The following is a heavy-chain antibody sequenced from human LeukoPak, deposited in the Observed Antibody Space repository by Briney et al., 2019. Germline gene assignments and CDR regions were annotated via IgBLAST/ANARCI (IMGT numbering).Heavy chain of an antibody. CDR2: IYYSGST. CDR1: GGSISSSSYY. Sequence: RSSETLSLTCTVSGGSISSSSYYWGWIRQPPGKGLEWIGSIYYSGSTYYNPSPKSRVTISVDTSKNQFSLKLSSVTAADTAVYYCASLYSSSWYYFDYWGQGTLVTVSS. V-gene: IGHV4-39*01. D-gene: IGHD6-13*01. J-gene: IGHJ4*02. CDR3: ASLYSSSWYYFDY.